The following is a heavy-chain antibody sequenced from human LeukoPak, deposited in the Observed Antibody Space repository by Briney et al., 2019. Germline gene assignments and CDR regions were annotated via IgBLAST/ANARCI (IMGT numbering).Heavy chain of an antibody. CDR3: ARLPYCSSTSCDYYYYGMDV. Sequence: PSETLSLTCTVSGGSISSYYWSWIRQPPGKGLEWIGYIYYSGSTNYNPSLKSRVTKSVETSKNQFSLKLSSVTAAATAVYYCARLPYCSSTSCDYYYYGMDVWGQGTTVTVSS. D-gene: IGHD2-2*01. CDR1: GGSISSYY. J-gene: IGHJ6*02. CDR2: IYYSGST. V-gene: IGHV4-59*01.